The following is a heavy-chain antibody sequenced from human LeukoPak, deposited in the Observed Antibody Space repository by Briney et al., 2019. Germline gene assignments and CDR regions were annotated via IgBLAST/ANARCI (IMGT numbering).Heavy chain of an antibody. CDR2: IYYSGST. Sequence: SETLSLTCTVSGGTISSYYWSWIRQPPGKGLEWMGYIYYSGSTNYNPFLKSRVTITVDTSKNQFSLKLSSVTAADTAVYYCARTGAVAGIGWFDHWGQGTLVTVSS. D-gene: IGHD6-19*01. V-gene: IGHV4-59*08. CDR3: ARTGAVAGIGWFDH. CDR1: GGTISSYY. J-gene: IGHJ5*02.